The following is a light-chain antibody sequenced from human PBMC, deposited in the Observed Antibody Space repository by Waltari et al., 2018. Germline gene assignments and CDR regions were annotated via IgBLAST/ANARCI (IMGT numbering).Light chain of an antibody. Sequence: DIVMTQSPESLAVSLGARATIRCKYSQTLLYISNNKNYLSWYQQKPGQPPRLLMYWASTRESGVPDRFSGSGSGTDFTLTIGSLQAEDVAVYYCQQYYDIPYTFGQGTKLEIK. V-gene: IGKV4-1*01. J-gene: IGKJ2*01. CDR2: WAS. CDR3: QQYYDIPYT. CDR1: QTLLYISNNKNY.